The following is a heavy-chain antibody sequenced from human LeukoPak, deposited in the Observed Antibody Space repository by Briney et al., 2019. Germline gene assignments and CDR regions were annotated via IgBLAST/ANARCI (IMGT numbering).Heavy chain of an antibody. CDR3: ATTRVTTTRLDY. Sequence: GSSVKVSCKASGGTFNSYTINWVRQAPGQGLEWMGGIIPIFATTNYAQKFQGRVTITADESTSAAYMELSSLSSEDTAVYYCATTRVTTTRLDYWGQGTLATVSS. CDR2: IIPIFATT. J-gene: IGHJ4*02. D-gene: IGHD5-12*01. V-gene: IGHV1-69*01. CDR1: GGTFNSYT.